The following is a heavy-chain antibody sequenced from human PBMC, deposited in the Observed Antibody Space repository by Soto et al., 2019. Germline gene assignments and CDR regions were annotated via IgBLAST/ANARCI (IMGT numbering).Heavy chain of an antibody. V-gene: IGHV4-39*01. CDR1: GGSISSSSYY. CDR3: ARHNPVGSGSYYLDY. D-gene: IGHD3-10*01. J-gene: IGHJ4*02. CDR2: IYYSGST. Sequence: SETLSLTCTVSGGSISSSSYYWGWIRQSPGKGLEWIGSIYYSGSTYYNPSLKSRVTISVDTSKNQFSLKLSSVTAADTAVYYCARHNPVGSGSYYLDYWGQGTLVTVSS.